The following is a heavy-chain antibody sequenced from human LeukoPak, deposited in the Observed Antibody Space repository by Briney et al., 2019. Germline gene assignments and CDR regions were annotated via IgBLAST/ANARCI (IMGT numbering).Heavy chain of an antibody. CDR1: GYSFTSYW. Sequence: GESLKISCKGSGYSFTSYWIGWVRQMPGKGLEWMGIIYPGDSDTRYSPSFQGQVTISADKSISTAYLQWSSPKASDTAVYYCARLDSDYTNPLDPWGQGTLVTVSS. D-gene: IGHD4-11*01. CDR2: IYPGDSDT. J-gene: IGHJ5*02. V-gene: IGHV5-51*01. CDR3: ARLDSDYTNPLDP.